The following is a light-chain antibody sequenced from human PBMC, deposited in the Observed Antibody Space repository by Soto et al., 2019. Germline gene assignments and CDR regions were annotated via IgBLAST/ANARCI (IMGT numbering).Light chain of an antibody. V-gene: IGLV1-47*01. CDR3: VAWDDSLSGYV. CDR1: SSNIGRDY. J-gene: IGLJ1*01. Sequence: QSVLSQPPSVSAAPGQKVSISCSGSSSNIGRDYVYWYQQFPGTAPKLLIYRGXQXXXXVPDRFSGSKSGTSASLAISGLRSDDESDYYCVAWDDSLSGYVFGTGTKVTVL. CDR2: RGX.